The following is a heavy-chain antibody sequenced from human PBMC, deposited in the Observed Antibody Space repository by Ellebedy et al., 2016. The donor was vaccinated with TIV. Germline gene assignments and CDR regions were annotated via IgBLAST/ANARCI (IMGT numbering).Heavy chain of an antibody. D-gene: IGHD4-17*01. V-gene: IGHV3-21*01. CDR1: GFTFSSYS. J-gene: IGHJ6*02. CDR3: ARDRDLYGDLNLNYYGMDV. Sequence: PGGSLRLSCAASGFTFSSYSMNWVRQAPGKGLEWVSSISSSSSYIYYADSVKGRFTISRDNAKNSLYLQMNSLGAEDTAVYYCARDRDLYGDLNLNYYGMDVWGQGTTVTVSS. CDR2: ISSSSSYI.